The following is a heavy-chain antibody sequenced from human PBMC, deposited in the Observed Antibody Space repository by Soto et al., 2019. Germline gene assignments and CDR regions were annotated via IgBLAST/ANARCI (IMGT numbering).Heavy chain of an antibody. CDR3: VRDGVGATVFFGYFDY. CDR2: IRFDGSNE. V-gene: IGHV3-33*01. CDR1: GSIFGGYG. J-gene: IGHJ4*02. D-gene: IGHD1-26*01. Sequence: SLRLSCAASGSIFGGYGMHWVRQAPGKGLGWVAGIRFDGSNENYADSAKGRFTISRDNSKYMLYLQMNSLSVEDTAVFYCVRDGVGATVFFGYFDYWGQGALVNVSS.